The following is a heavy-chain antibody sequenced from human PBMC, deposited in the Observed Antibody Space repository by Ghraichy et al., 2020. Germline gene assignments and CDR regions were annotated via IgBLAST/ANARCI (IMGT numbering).Heavy chain of an antibody. CDR2: ISGGSGNI. CDR1: GFTFSSFS. Sequence: LSLTCAASGFTFSSFSVNWVRQPPGKGLEWVSYISGGSGNIRYADSVKGRFTISRDNAKNSLYLQMNGLRAEDTAVYYCARDQAFSFDYWAQGTLVTVSS. V-gene: IGHV3-48*01. CDR3: ARDQAFSFDY. D-gene: IGHD3-16*01. J-gene: IGHJ4*02.